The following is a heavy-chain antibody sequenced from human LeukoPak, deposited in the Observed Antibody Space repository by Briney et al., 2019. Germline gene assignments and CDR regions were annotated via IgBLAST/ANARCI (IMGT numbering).Heavy chain of an antibody. V-gene: IGHV3-53*01. CDR3: AGTMVRGVDQDLYFDY. CDR1: WLTVSSNY. Sequence: GGYLRIACAASWLTVSSNYMRFVRQAPGNWLGQYLFIYTGGITYYADSVKGRFTISRDNSKNTLYLQMNSLRAEDTAVYYCAGTMVRGVDQDLYFDYWAQGTLVTVSS. D-gene: IGHD3-10*01. CDR2: IYTGGIT. J-gene: IGHJ4*02.